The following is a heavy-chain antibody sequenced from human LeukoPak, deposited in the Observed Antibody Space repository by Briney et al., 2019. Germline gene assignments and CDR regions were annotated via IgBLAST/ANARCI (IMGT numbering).Heavy chain of an antibody. V-gene: IGHV3-64*01. CDR2: ISSNGGST. CDR3: ARDFGLTGKVDY. Sequence: GGSLRLSCSASGFSFSSYAMHWVRQAPGKGLESVSAISSNGGSTYYANSVKGRFTISRDNSKNTLYLQMGSLRAEDLAVYYCARDFGLTGKVDYWGQGTLVTVSS. D-gene: IGHD1-20*01. CDR1: GFSFSSYA. J-gene: IGHJ4*02.